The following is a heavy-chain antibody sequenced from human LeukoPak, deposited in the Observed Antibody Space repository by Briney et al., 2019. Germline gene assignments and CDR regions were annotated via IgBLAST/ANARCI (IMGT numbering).Heavy chain of an antibody. D-gene: IGHD4-17*01. CDR1: GGSISSGDYY. CDR3: ARSSYGDCFDY. V-gene: IGHV4-30-4*01. Sequence: SQTLSLTCTVSGGSISSGDYYWTWIRQPPGKGLEWIGYIYFTGTTYYNPSLKSRVTISVDTSKNQFSLNLSSVTAADTAVYYCARSSYGDCFDYWGQGTLVTVSS. J-gene: IGHJ4*02. CDR2: IYFTGTT.